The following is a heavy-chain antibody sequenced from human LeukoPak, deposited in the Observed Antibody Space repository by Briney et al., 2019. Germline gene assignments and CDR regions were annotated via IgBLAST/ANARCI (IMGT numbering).Heavy chain of an antibody. CDR1: GGSFSGYY. D-gene: IGHD5-24*01. J-gene: IGHJ4*02. CDR3: ARGARYNSVDY. Sequence: SETLSLTCAVYGGSFSGYYWSWIRQPPGKGLEWIGEVNIRGRANYNPSPKSRVTISVDTSTSPFSLRRSSVTAADTAVYYCARGARYNSVDYSGQGNLVTASS. V-gene: IGHV4-34*01. CDR2: VNIRGRA.